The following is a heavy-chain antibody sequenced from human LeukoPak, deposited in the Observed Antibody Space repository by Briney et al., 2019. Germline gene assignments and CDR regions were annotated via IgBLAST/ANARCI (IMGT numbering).Heavy chain of an antibody. CDR1: GGSISSSSYY. V-gene: IGHV4-39*01. Sequence: SETLSLTCTVSGGSISSSSYYWGWIRQPPGKGLEWIGSIYYSGSTYYNPSLKSRVTISVDTSKNQFSLKLSSVTAADTAAYYCATPYYYDSSGGHFDYWGQGTLVTVSS. D-gene: IGHD3-22*01. CDR3: ATPYYYDSSGGHFDY. J-gene: IGHJ4*02. CDR2: IYYSGST.